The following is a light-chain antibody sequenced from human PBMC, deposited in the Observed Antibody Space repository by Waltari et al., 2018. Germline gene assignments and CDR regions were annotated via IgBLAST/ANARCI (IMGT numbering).Light chain of an antibody. J-gene: IGLJ3*02. CDR2: EDN. CDR1: SIDVGSYNL. V-gene: IGLV2-23*01. CDR3: CSYAGSGTTWV. Sequence: QSALTQPASVSGSTGQSITLSCTGASIDVGSYNLVSWYQQHPDKAPKLMIYEDNKRPSGVSTRFSGSKSGNTASLTISGLQAEDEADYYCCSYAGSGTTWVFGGGTKLTVL.